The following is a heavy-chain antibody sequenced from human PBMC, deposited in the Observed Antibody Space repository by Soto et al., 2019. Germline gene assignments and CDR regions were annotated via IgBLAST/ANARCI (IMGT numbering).Heavy chain of an antibody. Sequence: QVQVVQSGAEVKKPESSVKVSCKPSGGTFNTYTVNWVRLAPGHGLEWMGRFIPILDMANYAQKFQDRVTITAARSTFTAYMELNSLTSDDTPVYYCAITYCRDNSCPRDFDFWGPGTRVTVSS. CDR2: FIPILDMA. J-gene: IGHJ4*02. CDR3: AITYCRDNSCPRDFDF. V-gene: IGHV1-69*02. CDR1: GGTFNTYT. D-gene: IGHD2-21*01.